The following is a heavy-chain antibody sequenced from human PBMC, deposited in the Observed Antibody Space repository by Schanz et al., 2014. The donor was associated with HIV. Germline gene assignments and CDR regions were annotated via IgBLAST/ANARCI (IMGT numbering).Heavy chain of an antibody. CDR1: RGSISSTNYY. CDR2: FYYSGRT. CDR3: ARGGGGLDAFDI. J-gene: IGHJ3*02. V-gene: IGHV4-39*01. D-gene: IGHD1-26*01. Sequence: QLQLQESGPGLVKPSETLSLTCTVSRGSISSTNYYWGWIRQPPGKGLDWIGSFYYSGRTYHNPSLRGRGPRPEDTSNNQFSLKLSSVTAADTALYYCARGGGGLDAFDIWGQGTTVTVSS.